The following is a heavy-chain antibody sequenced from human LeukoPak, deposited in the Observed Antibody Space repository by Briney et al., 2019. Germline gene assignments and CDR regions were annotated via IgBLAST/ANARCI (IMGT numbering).Heavy chain of an antibody. V-gene: IGHV3-21*01. CDR2: ISGSSSHI. CDR1: GFSFSNYN. Sequence: GGSLRLSCIASGFSFSNYNINWVRQAPGKGLEWVSSISGSSSHIHYGDSVKGRFTISRDNAKSSVFLQMNSLRVEDTAVYYCARGSYSYGYWGQGTLVTVSS. J-gene: IGHJ4*02. D-gene: IGHD5-18*01. CDR3: ARGSYSYGY.